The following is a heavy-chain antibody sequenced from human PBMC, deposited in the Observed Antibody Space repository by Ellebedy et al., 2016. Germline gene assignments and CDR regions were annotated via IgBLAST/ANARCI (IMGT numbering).Heavy chain of an antibody. CDR2: ISSDGRIK. J-gene: IGHJ4*02. V-gene: IGHV3-30*03. CDR1: GFIFTTYG. Sequence: GESLKISXTASGFIFTTYGIHWVRQPPGGGLHWVSAISSDGRIKYYADSVMGRFTISRDDSKSTLYLQMNSLRAEDTAVYYCVRDGPADSAWSQGEYWGQGTQVTVSS. D-gene: IGHD6-19*01. CDR3: VRDGPADSAWSQGEY.